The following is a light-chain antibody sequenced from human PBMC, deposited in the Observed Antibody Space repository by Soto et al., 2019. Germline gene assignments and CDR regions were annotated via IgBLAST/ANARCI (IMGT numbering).Light chain of an antibody. CDR1: QTISTY. CDR3: QQSFSTPRT. Sequence: DIQMTQSPSPLSASVGDRVTITCRASQTISTYLNWYQQKPGKAPKLLIYDASSLQSGVSSRFIGSGSGTDFTLTISSLQPEDFGTYYCQQSFSTPRTFGQGTKVEIK. V-gene: IGKV1-39*01. J-gene: IGKJ1*01. CDR2: DAS.